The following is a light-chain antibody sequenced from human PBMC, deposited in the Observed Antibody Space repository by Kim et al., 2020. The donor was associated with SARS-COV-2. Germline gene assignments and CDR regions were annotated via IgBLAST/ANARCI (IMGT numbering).Light chain of an antibody. CDR2: VGTGGIVG. J-gene: IGLJ3*02. Sequence: LTGSLSSGYSNYKVDWYQQRPGKGARFVMRVGTGGIVGSKGDGIPDRFSVLGSGLNRYLTIKNIQEEDESDYHCGADHGSGSNFVVFGGGTQLTVL. V-gene: IGLV9-49*01. CDR1: SGYSNYK. CDR3: GADHGSGSNFVV.